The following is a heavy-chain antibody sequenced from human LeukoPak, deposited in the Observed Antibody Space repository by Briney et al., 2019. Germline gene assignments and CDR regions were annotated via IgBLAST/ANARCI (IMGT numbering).Heavy chain of an antibody. Sequence: PGGSLRLSCAASGFTFSSYAMHWVRQAPGKGLEWVAVISYDGSNKYYADSVKGRFTISRDNSKNTLYLQMNSLRAEDTAVYYCARYPHDNYDILTGYDYWGQGTLVTVSS. CDR2: ISYDGSNK. V-gene: IGHV3-30*04. D-gene: IGHD3-9*01. CDR1: GFTFSSYA. J-gene: IGHJ4*02. CDR3: ARYPHDNYDILTGYDY.